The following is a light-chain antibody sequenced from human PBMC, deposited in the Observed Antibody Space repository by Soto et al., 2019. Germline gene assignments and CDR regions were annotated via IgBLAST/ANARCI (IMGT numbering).Light chain of an antibody. CDR2: DAS. CDR3: QQRSNGSPLT. Sequence: EIVLTQSPATLSLSNGERATLSCRASQSVSSYLAWYQQKPGQAPRLLIYDASNRATGIPARFSGSGSGTDFTLTISSLEPEDFAVYYCQQRSNGSPLTFGGGTKVDIK. J-gene: IGKJ4*01. V-gene: IGKV3-11*01. CDR1: QSVSSY.